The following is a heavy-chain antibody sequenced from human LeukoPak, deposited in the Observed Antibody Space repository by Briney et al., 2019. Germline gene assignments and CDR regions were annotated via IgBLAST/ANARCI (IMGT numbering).Heavy chain of an antibody. CDR3: ARSRGYSGYDIDY. J-gene: IGHJ4*02. Sequence: GGSLRLSCAASGFTFSSYGMHWVRQVAGKGLEWVAVMWYDGSNKYYADSVKGRFTISRDNSKNTLSLQMNSLRVEDTAVYYCARSRGYSGYDIDYWGQGTPVTVSS. CDR2: MWYDGSNK. CDR1: GFTFSSYG. D-gene: IGHD5-12*01. V-gene: IGHV3-33*01.